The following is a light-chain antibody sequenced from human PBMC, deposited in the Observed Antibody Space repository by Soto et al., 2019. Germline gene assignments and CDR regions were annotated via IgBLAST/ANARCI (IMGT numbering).Light chain of an antibody. J-gene: IGLJ1*01. CDR3: SSDAGSSNV. CDR2: EVN. Sequence: QSVLTQPASVSGSPGQSITISCTGTSSDVGGYNYVSWYQQHPGKAPKLMIYEVNKRPSGVPDRFSGSKSGNTASLTVSGLQAEDEADYYCSSDAGSSNVFGTGTKVTVL. CDR1: SSDVGGYNY. V-gene: IGLV2-8*01.